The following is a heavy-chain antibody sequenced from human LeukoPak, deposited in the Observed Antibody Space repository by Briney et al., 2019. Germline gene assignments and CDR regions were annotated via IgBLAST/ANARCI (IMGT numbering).Heavy chain of an antibody. CDR1: GGSFSGYY. CDR3: ARAVVPAAQVPHWFDP. D-gene: IGHD2-2*01. CDR2: INHSGST. V-gene: IGHV4-34*01. J-gene: IGHJ5*02. Sequence: PSETLSLTCAVYGGSFSGYYWSWIRQPPGKGLEGMGEINHSGSTNYNPSLKSRVTISVNTSKNQFSLNLSSVTAADTAVYYCARAVVPAAQVPHWFDPWGQGTLVTVSS.